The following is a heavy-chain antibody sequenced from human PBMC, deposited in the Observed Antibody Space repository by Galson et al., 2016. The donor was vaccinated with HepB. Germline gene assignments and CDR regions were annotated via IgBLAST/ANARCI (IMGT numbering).Heavy chain of an antibody. CDR3: AHRPYDSGSYYWFDP. J-gene: IGHJ5*02. CDR2: IYWDDDK. Sequence: PALVKPTQTLTLTCTFSGFSLSTSGVGVGWIRQPPGKALEWLALIYWDDDKRYSPSLKSRLTITRDTSKNQVVLTMTNMDPVDTATYYGAHRPYDSGSYYWFDPWGQGTLGTVSS. CDR1: GFSLSTSGVG. D-gene: IGHD3-10*01. V-gene: IGHV2-5*02.